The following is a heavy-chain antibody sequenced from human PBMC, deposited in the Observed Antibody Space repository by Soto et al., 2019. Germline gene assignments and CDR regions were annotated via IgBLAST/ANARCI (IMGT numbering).Heavy chain of an antibody. CDR3: ARGFADYGGNVGL. V-gene: IGHV4-34*01. D-gene: IGHD4-17*01. Sequence: QVQLQQWGAGLLKPSETLSLTCAVYGGSFSDYYWNWIRQPPGKGLEWIGEINHSGSTNYNPSLKSRVTISVDTSKNQFSLKLSSVTAADTAVYYCARGFADYGGNVGLWGQGTLVTVSS. J-gene: IGHJ5*02. CDR1: GGSFSDYY. CDR2: INHSGST.